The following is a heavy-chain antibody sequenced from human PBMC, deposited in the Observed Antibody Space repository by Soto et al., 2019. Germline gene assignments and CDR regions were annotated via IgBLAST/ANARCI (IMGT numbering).Heavy chain of an antibody. D-gene: IGHD3-10*01. J-gene: IGHJ6*02. V-gene: IGHV4-34*01. CDR2: INHSGST. CDR1: GGSFSGYY. CDR3: ARGYITMVRGVTAYYCYGMDV. Sequence: SETLSLTCAVYGGSFSGYYWSWIRQPPGKGLEWIGEINHSGSTNYNPSLKSRVTISVDTSKNQFSLKLSSVTAADTAVYYCARGYITMVRGVTAYYCYGMDVWGQGTTVIVS.